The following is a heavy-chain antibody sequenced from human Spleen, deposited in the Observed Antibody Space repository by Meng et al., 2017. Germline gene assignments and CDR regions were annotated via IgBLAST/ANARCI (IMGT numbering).Heavy chain of an antibody. CDR1: VWSFMYYY. J-gene: IGHJ4*02. V-gene: IGHV4-34*01. CDR3: ARGPTTMAHDFDY. D-gene: IGHD4-11*01. Sequence: VHPPQSGPDLLNPSDTLSLTCFVAVWSFMYYYWSQIRQPPGKGLEWIGEINHGGITNYNPSLESRATISVDTSQNNLSLKLSSVTAADSAVYYCARGPTTMAHDFDYWGQGTLVTVSS. CDR2: INHGGIT.